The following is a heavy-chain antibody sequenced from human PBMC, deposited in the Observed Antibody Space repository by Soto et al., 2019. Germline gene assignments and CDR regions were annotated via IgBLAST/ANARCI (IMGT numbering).Heavy chain of an antibody. Sequence: VHVSCKVSGYTLLELSLHWVRQAAGRGLEWMGGFDPEDDETIYAQKFHGRVTMNKDTYTDTAYMELNSMRSEDTAVDYCATDGVVYDDEYYGMDVWGQGTPVTVSS. CDR1: GYTLLELS. CDR2: FDPEDDET. V-gene: IGHV1-24*01. D-gene: IGHD4-17*01. CDR3: ATDGVVYDDEYYGMDV. J-gene: IGHJ6*02.